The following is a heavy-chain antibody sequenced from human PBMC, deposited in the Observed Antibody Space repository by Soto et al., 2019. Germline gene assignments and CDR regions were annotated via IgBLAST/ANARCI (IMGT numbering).Heavy chain of an antibody. CDR1: GFTFDDYT. V-gene: IGHV3-43*01. Sequence: GESLKISCAASGFTFDDYTMHWVRQAPGKGLEWVSLISWDGGSTYYADSVKGRFTISRDNSKNSLYLQMNSLRTEDTALYYCAKDGGAVAAKYYFDYWGQGTLVTVSS. D-gene: IGHD2-15*01. J-gene: IGHJ4*02. CDR3: AKDGGAVAAKYYFDY. CDR2: ISWDGGST.